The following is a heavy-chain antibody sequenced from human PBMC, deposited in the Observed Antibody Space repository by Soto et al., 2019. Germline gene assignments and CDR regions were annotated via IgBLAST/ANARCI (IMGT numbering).Heavy chain of an antibody. CDR3: ARAVTPYFGTWSDP. Sequence: QLQLQESGSGLVKPSQTLSLTCAVSGGSITSGNTYSWSWIRQPPGKGLEWIGSISHTGTTSYNPSLNSRVSMSVDKSKNQFSLKLSSVTAADMAVYYCARAVTPYFGTWSDPWGQGTLVTVSS. CDR1: GGSITSGNTYS. J-gene: IGHJ5*02. CDR2: ISHTGTT. D-gene: IGHD3-10*01. V-gene: IGHV4-30-2*01.